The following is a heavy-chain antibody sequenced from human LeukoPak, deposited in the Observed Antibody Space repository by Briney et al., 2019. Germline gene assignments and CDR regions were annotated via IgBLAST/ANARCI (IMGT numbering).Heavy chain of an antibody. CDR1: GFTFSSYW. CDR3: ARERCISTSCSHGMDV. Sequence: PGGSLRLSCAASGFTFSSYWMSWVRQAPGKGLVWVSRINSDGSSTTDADSVRGRFTISRDNAKNTLYLQMNSLRAEDTAVYYCARERCISTSCSHGMDVWGQGTTVTVSS. J-gene: IGHJ6*02. V-gene: IGHV3-74*01. D-gene: IGHD2-2*01. CDR2: INSDGSST.